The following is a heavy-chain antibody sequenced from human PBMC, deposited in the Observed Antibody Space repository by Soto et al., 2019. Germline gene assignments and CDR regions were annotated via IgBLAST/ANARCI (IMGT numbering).Heavy chain of an antibody. J-gene: IGHJ3*01. V-gene: IGHV1-18*01. D-gene: IGHD2-2*01. CDR1: GHTFNSYG. Sequence: QVQLVQSGTEVKKPGAAVRVSCKTSGHTFNSYGITWVRQAPGQGLEWMGWISGYKGNTNYAQKLQGRVTMTTDTSTSTAYMERRSLRSDDTAVYYCASIGPRYAGGAFDVWGQGTSVTVSS. CDR3: ASIGPRYAGGAFDV. CDR2: ISGYKGNT.